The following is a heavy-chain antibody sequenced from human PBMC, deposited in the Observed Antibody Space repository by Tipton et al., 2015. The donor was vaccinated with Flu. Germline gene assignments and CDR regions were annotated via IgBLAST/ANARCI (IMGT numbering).Heavy chain of an antibody. CDR2: VYYTGST. V-gene: IGHV4-59*01. CDR3: ARDDSKVPTAMVY. Sequence: TLSLTCTVSGGSISSYYWSWVRQPPGKGLEWIGHVYYTGSTNYNPSLKSRVTISLHASKNQFSLKLSSVTAADTAVYYCARDDSKVPTAMVYWGQGTLVTVSS. D-gene: IGHD2-2*01. CDR1: GGSISSYY. J-gene: IGHJ1*01.